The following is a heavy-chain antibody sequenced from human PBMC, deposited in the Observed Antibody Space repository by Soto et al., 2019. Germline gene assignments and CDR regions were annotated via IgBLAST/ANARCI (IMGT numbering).Heavy chain of an antibody. J-gene: IGHJ4*02. CDR3: ARGNWNWWFDY. Sequence: QVQLQESGPGLVKPSETLSLTCTVSGGSVSSGSYYWSWIRQPPGKGLEWIGYIYYSGSTNYNPSPKSRVTISIDTSKNQFSLKLSSVTAADTAVYYCARGNWNWWFDYWGQGTLVTVSS. CDR2: IYYSGST. D-gene: IGHD1-7*01. CDR1: GGSVSSGSYY. V-gene: IGHV4-61*01.